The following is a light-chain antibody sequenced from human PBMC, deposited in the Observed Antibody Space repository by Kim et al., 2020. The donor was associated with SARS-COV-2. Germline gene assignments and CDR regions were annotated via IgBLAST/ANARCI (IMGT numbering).Light chain of an antibody. J-gene: IGKJ3*01. CDR3: QQYGTSL. CDR2: GAF. Sequence: PGERATLSCRASQSVISIYLLCCQQKPGQAPSLLIYGAFSRATAIPDRFSGIGSGTDYTLTISRLEHEDFAVYASQQYGTSLFGPCTKVDVK. V-gene: IGKV3-20*01. CDR1: QSVISIY.